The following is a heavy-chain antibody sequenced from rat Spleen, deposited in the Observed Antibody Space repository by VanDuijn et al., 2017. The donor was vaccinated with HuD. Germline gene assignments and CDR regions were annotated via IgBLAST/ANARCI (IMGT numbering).Heavy chain of an antibody. J-gene: IGHJ2*01. Sequence: EVQLVESGGGLVQPGRSLKLSCAASGFTFSDYNMAWVRQAPTKGLEWVATISYGDRSGHSSTYYRDSVKGRFTISRDNAKSTLSLQMDSLGSEDTATYYCARRHYGYTDYFDYWGQGVMVTVSS. CDR2: ISYGDRSGHSST. D-gene: IGHD1-9*01. V-gene: IGHV5-7*01. CDR3: ARRHYGYTDYFDY. CDR1: GFTFSDYN.